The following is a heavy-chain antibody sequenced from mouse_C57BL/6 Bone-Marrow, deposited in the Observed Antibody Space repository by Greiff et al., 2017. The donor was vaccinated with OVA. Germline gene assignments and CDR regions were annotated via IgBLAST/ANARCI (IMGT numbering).Heavy chain of an antibody. CDR3: ARNYGPWYFDV. CDR2: LSSGSSTI. CDR1: GFTFSDYG. Sequence: EVMLVESGGGLVKPGGSLKLSCAASGFTFSDYGMHWVRQAPEKGLEWVAYLSSGSSTIYYADTVKGRFTISRDNAKNTLFLQMTSLRSEDTAMYYCARNYGPWYFDVWGTGTTVTVSS. V-gene: IGHV5-17*01. J-gene: IGHJ1*03. D-gene: IGHD1-1*01.